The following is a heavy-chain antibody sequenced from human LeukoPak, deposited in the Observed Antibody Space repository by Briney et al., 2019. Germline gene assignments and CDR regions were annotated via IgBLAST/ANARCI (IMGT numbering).Heavy chain of an antibody. CDR3: ARSGGNVLRYFDWLLEQLHIDY. J-gene: IGHJ4*02. CDR1: GYTFTSYG. CDR2: ISAYNGNT. D-gene: IGHD3-9*01. Sequence: ASVKVSCKASGYTFTSYGISWVRQAPGQGLEWMGWISAYNGNTNYAQKLQGRVTMTTDTSTSTAYMELRSLRSDDTAVYYCARSGGNVLRYFDWLLEQLHIDYWGQGTLVTVSS. V-gene: IGHV1-18*01.